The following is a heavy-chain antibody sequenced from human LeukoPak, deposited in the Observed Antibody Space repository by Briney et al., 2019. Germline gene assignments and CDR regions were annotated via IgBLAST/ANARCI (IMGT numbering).Heavy chain of an antibody. V-gene: IGHV4-39*01. J-gene: IGHJ4*02. CDR3: GRSVVVVAASTFFDY. CDR2: IYYRGST. Sequence: SETLSLTCTVSGGSISSSSDYWGWIRQPPGKGLEWIGSIYYRGSTYYHPALKSRVTISVATSKNPFSLKLRSVTAADTAVYYCGRSVVVVAASTFFDYWGQGTLVTVSS. D-gene: IGHD2-15*01. CDR1: GGSISSSSDY.